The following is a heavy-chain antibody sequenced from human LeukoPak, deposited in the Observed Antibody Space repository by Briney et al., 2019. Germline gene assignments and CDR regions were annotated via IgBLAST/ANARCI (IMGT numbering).Heavy chain of an antibody. CDR1: GGSISSGDYY. V-gene: IGHV4-30-4*01. J-gene: IGHJ4*02. D-gene: IGHD3-22*01. CDR2: IYYSGST. Sequence: SETLSLTCTVSGGSISSGDYYWSWIRQPPGKGLEWIGYIYYSGSTYYNPSLKSRVTISIDTSKNQFSLKLSSVTAADTAVYYCARASYDSSGYRFDYWGQGTLVTVSS. CDR3: ARASYDSSGYRFDY.